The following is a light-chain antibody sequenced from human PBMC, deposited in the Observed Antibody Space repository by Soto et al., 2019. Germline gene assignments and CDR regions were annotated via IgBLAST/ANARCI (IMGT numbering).Light chain of an antibody. CDR3: QHYNSYLIT. CDR1: QSISVW. Sequence: DIQMTRSPSTLSASVGDRVTITCRASQSISVWLAWYQQKPGKAPKLLIYKASSLESGVPSRFSGSGSGTEFTLTISSLQPDDFATYYCQHYNSYLITFGQGTRLEIK. V-gene: IGKV1-5*03. CDR2: KAS. J-gene: IGKJ5*01.